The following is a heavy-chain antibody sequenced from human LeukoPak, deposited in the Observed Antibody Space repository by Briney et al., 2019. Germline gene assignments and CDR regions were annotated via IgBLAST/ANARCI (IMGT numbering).Heavy chain of an antibody. V-gene: IGHV1-24*01. D-gene: IGHD1-14*01. CDR2: FDPEDGET. CDR1: GYNLSELS. Sequence: VASVKVSCKVSGYNLSELSIHWVRQAPGKGLEWMGGFDPEDGETIYAQKFQGRVTMTEDTSTDTAYMELTSLRSEDTAVYYCATSPGYDYWGQGTLVTVSS. CDR3: ATSPGYDY. J-gene: IGHJ4*02.